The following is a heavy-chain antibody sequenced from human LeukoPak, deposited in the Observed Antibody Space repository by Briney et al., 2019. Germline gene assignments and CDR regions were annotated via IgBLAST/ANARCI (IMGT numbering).Heavy chain of an antibody. D-gene: IGHD6-19*01. CDR2: ISASGRDT. J-gene: IGHJ4*02. V-gene: IGHV3-23*01. CDR1: GFIFRSHT. Sequence: GGSLRLSCAASGFIFRSHTMTWVRQAPGKGLEWVSAISASGRDTYYADSVKGRFTISRDNSKSTLYLQMNSLRAEDTALYYCAKDEFGSGWYGGFDDWGQGTPVTVSS. CDR3: AKDEFGSGWYGGFDD.